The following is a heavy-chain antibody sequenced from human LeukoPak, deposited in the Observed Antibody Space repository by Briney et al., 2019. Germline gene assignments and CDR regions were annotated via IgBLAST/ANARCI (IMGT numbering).Heavy chain of an antibody. V-gene: IGHV4-34*01. D-gene: IGHD6-13*01. J-gene: IGHJ6*02. CDR1: GGSFSGYY. CDR2: INHSGST. CDR3: ARGCSAAGTYYGMDV. Sequence: SETLSLTCAVYGGSFSGYYWSWIRQPPGKGLEWIGEINHSGSTNYNPSLKSRVTISVDTSKNQFSLKLSSVTAAGTAVYYCARGCSAAGTYYGMDVWGQGTTVTVSS.